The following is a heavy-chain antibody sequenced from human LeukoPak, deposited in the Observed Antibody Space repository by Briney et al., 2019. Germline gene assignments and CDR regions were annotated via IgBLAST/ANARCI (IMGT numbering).Heavy chain of an antibody. CDR1: DGSISSGGYY. J-gene: IGHJ3*02. Sequence: SETLSLTCAVSDGSISSGGYYWSWIRQPPGKGLEWIGEINHSGSTNYNPSLKSRVTISVDTSKNQFSLKLSSVTAADTAVYYCARVRYSYGYTYDAFDIWGQGTMVTVSS. D-gene: IGHD5-18*01. CDR3: ARVRYSYGYTYDAFDI. V-gene: IGHV4-34*01. CDR2: INHSGST.